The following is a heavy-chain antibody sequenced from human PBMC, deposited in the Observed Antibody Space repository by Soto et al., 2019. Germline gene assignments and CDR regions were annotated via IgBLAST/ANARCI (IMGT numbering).Heavy chain of an antibody. D-gene: IGHD6-19*01. Sequence: QVQLQQWGAGLLKPSETLSLTCAVYGGSFSGYYWSWIRQPPGKGLEWIGEINHSASTTYNPSLKSRVTLSVDTSKNQFSLKLSSVTAADTAVYYCASSGWYRGYWGQGTLVTVSS. J-gene: IGHJ4*02. CDR1: GGSFSGYY. V-gene: IGHV4-34*01. CDR3: ASSGWYRGY. CDR2: INHSAST.